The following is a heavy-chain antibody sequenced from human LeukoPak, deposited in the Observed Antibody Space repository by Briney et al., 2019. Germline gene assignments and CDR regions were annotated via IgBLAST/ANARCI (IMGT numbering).Heavy chain of an antibody. Sequence: PGGSLRLSCAASGFTFNTYAMSWVRQAPGKGLEWVSVIGGNVQNTFYADSVKGRFTISRDNSRNTLYLQMNSLRAEDTAVYYCAREYTGSSSMYYYDSSGPRPRGYFDYWGQGTLVTVSS. CDR1: GFTFNTYA. J-gene: IGHJ4*02. V-gene: IGHV3-23*01. CDR3: AREYTGSSSMYYYDSSGPRPRGYFDY. CDR2: IGGNVQNT. D-gene: IGHD3-22*01.